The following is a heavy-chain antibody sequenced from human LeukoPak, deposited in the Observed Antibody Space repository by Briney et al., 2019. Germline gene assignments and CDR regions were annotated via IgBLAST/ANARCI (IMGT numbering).Heavy chain of an antibody. CDR2: IYSGGST. Sequence: GGSLRLSCAASGFTVSSNYMSWVRQAPGKGLEWVSVIYSGGSTYYADSVKGRFTISRDNSKNTLHLQMNSLRAEDTAVYYCARAGTRVIGPNDYWGQGTLVTVSS. D-gene: IGHD3-16*02. V-gene: IGHV3-66*01. J-gene: IGHJ4*02. CDR1: GFTVSSNY. CDR3: ARAGTRVIGPNDY.